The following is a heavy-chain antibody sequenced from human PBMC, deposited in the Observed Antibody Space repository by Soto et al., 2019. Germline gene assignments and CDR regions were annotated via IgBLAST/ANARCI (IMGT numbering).Heavy chain of an antibody. CDR2: IYTSGST. V-gene: IGHV4-4*07. Sequence: PSETLSLTCTVSGGSISSYYWSWIRQPAGKGLEWIGRIYTSGSTNYNPSLKSRVTMSVDTSKNQFSLKLSSVTAADTAVYYCARDKRDYDFWSGSNWVDPWGQRTLVTVSS. D-gene: IGHD3-3*01. CDR3: ARDKRDYDFWSGSNWVDP. J-gene: IGHJ5*02. CDR1: GGSISSYY.